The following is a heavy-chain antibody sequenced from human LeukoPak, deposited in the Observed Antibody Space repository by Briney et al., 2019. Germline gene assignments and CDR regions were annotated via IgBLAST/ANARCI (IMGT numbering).Heavy chain of an antibody. V-gene: IGHV1-69*06. CDR3: ARVIYSRDYSSGWSYNCFDP. J-gene: IGHJ5*02. CDR2: IIPIFGTA. CDR1: GYTLSSYA. Sequence: AASVTVSCKASGYTLSSYAISWVRQAPGQGLEWMGWIIPIFGTANYAQKLQGRVTITADTSTSTAYMELSSLRSDDTAVSYCARVIYSRDYSSGWSYNCFDPWGQGTLVTVSS. D-gene: IGHD6-19*01.